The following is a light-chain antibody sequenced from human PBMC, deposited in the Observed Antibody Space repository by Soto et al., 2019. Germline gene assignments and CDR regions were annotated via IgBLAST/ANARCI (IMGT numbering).Light chain of an antibody. V-gene: IGKV3-20*01. Sequence: EIVLTQSPGTLSLSPGERATLSCRASQSVSSSCLAWYQQKPGQAPRLLIYGASSRATGIPDRFSGSGSGTDFTLTISRLEPEDFAVYYCQQYGSSQWTFGQGTKVDI. CDR3: QQYGSSQWT. J-gene: IGKJ1*01. CDR2: GAS. CDR1: QSVSSSC.